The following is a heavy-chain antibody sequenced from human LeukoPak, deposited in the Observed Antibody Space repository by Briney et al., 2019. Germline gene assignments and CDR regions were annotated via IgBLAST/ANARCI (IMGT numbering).Heavy chain of an antibody. CDR2: INWNGGST. Sequence: GGSLRLSCAASGFTFDDYGMSWVRQVPGKGLEWVSGINWNGGSTGYTDSVKGRFTISRDNAKNSLYLQMNSLRAEDTAVYYCARNRGYSYSSYDYWGQGTLVTVSS. CDR3: ARNRGYSYSSYDY. J-gene: IGHJ4*02. D-gene: IGHD5-18*01. V-gene: IGHV3-20*04. CDR1: GFTFDDYG.